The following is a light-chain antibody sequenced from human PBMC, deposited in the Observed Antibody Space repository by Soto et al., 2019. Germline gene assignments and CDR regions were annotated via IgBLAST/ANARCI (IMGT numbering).Light chain of an antibody. V-gene: IGKV3-20*01. CDR1: HSVDFF. Sequence: EIVITPSPRTLSVSPRGRAPPSCRDSHSVDFFLAWYQQKPGQPPRLLMYDASNRATGIPARFSGSGSGTDSTLTISRLEPEDFAVYYCQQYGSSGTFGQGTKVDIK. J-gene: IGKJ1*01. CDR3: QQYGSSGT. CDR2: DAS.